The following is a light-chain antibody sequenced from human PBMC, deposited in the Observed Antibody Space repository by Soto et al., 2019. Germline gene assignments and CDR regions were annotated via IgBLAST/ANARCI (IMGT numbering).Light chain of an antibody. Sequence: DIPMTQSPSSLSASVGDSVTISCRAGQTINTYLNWYQQKPGQAPKVLIFAISTLQPGVPSRVRGGASRTEFSPANSSPLTEDAGTYGCQKSYSMQPWTFGQGTKVQVK. CDR2: AIS. CDR1: QTINTY. V-gene: IGKV1-39*01. CDR3: QKSYSMQPWT. J-gene: IGKJ1*01.